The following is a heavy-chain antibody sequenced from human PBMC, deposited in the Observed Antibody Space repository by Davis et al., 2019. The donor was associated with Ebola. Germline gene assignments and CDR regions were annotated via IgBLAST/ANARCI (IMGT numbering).Heavy chain of an antibody. D-gene: IGHD1-1*01. CDR1: GFKFSSFA. Sequence: PGGSLRLSCEGSGFKFSSFAMTWVRQAPGKGLEWLSTINDKGDQTHYIDSVKGRFLISRDNSKNTVYLQMNSLTAADTGLYYCAKDAYCVDNNCDYYYGVDSWGQGTSVTVSS. CDR2: INDKGDQT. CDR3: AKDAYCVDNNCDYYYGVDS. J-gene: IGHJ6*02. V-gene: IGHV3-23*01.